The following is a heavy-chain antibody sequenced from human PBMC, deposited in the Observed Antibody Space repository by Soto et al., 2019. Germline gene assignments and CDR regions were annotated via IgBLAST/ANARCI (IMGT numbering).Heavy chain of an antibody. D-gene: IGHD2-8*01. V-gene: IGHV1-69*13. CDR1: GGTFSSYA. CDR2: IIPIFGTA. Sequence: ASVKVSCKASGGTFSSYAISWVRQAPGQGLEWMGGIIPIFGTANYAQKFQGRVTITADESTSTAYMELSSLRSEDTAVYYCARARYCTNGVCYPALFDYWGQGTLVTVSS. J-gene: IGHJ4*02. CDR3: ARARYCTNGVCYPALFDY.